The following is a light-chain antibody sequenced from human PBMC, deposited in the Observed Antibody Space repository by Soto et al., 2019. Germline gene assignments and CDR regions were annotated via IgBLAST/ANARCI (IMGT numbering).Light chain of an antibody. CDR3: QQYSSGYT. CDR2: GAS. J-gene: IGKJ2*01. Sequence: EIVMTQSPAALSVSPGERATLSCRASQSVSSKLAWYQQKPGQAPRLLIYGASTRATGISARFSGSGSGTEFTLTVSSLQAEDSAIYYCQQYSSGYTFGQVTKLEI. V-gene: IGKV3-15*01. CDR1: QSVSSK.